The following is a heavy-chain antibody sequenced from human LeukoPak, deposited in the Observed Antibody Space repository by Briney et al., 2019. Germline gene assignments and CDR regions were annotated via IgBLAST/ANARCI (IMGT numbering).Heavy chain of an antibody. Sequence: SGTLSLTCAVSGGSISSSNWWSWVRQPPGKGLQWIGCIYYSGSTYYKPSLKSRVTISVDTSKNQFSLKLTSVTAADTAVYYCAGGSYYWFEPWGQGTLVTVSS. CDR3: AGGSYYWFEP. CDR2: IYYSGST. J-gene: IGHJ5*02. V-gene: IGHV4-4*02. CDR1: GGSISSSNW. D-gene: IGHD1-26*01.